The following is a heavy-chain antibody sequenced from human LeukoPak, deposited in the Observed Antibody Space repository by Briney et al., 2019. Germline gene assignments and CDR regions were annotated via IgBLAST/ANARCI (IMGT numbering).Heavy chain of an antibody. V-gene: IGHV3-30*18. CDR2: ISYDGSNK. J-gene: IGHJ4*02. D-gene: IGHD1-26*01. CDR3: AKDPSGSYTTYYFDY. CDR1: GFTFSSYG. Sequence: PGGSLRLSCAASGFTFSSYGMTWVRKAQGKGLEWGAVISYDGSNKYYADSVKGRFTISRDNSKNTLYLQVNSLRAEDTAVYYCAKDPSGSYTTYYFDYWDQGTLVTVSS.